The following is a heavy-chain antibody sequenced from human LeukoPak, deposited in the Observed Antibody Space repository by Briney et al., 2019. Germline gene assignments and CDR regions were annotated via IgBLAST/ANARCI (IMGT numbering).Heavy chain of an antibody. CDR2: INPSGGST. V-gene: IGHV1-46*01. D-gene: IGHD2-2*01. CDR3: ARTLGYCSSTSCYPSYNWFDP. J-gene: IGHJ5*02. Sequence: ASVKVSCKASGYTFTSYYIHWVRQAPGQGLEWMGIINPSGGSTSYAQKFQGRVTMTRDTSTSTVYMELSSLRSEDTAVYYCARTLGYCSSTSCYPSYNWFDPWGQGTLVTVSS. CDR1: GYTFTSYY.